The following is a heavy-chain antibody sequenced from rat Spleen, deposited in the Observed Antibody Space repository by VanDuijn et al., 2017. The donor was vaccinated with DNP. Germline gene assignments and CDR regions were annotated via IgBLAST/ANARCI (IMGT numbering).Heavy chain of an antibody. CDR2: ITPSGGRT. Sequence: EVQLVESGGGLVQPGRSLKLSCAASGFTFSNYYMAWVRQAPKKGLAWVAAITPSGGRTYYADSVKGRFTISRDKAKSSLYLQMDSLRSEDTATYYCSTGRGGPDYWGQGVMVTVSS. J-gene: IGHJ2*01. D-gene: IGHD1-11*01. CDR1: GFTFSNYY. CDR3: STGRGGPDY. V-gene: IGHV5-27*01.